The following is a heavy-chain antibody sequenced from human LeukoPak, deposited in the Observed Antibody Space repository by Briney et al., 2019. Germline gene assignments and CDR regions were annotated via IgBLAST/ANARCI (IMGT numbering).Heavy chain of an antibody. CDR1: GGSISSSSYY. CDR2: IYYRGST. Sequence: SETLSLTCSVSGGSISSSSYYWGWIRQPPGKGLEWIGSIYYRGSTYYNPSLKSRVTISVDTSKNQFSLKLSSVTAADAAVYYCARPTIESTRGFDYWGQGTLVTVSS. J-gene: IGHJ4*02. CDR3: ARPTIESTRGFDY. D-gene: IGHD3-3*01. V-gene: IGHV4-39*01.